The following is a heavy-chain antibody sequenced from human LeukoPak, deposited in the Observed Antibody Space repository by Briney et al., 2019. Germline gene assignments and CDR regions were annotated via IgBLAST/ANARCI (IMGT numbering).Heavy chain of an antibody. D-gene: IGHD2-15*01. V-gene: IGHV3-23*01. CDR3: AKLVCSGGSCYFSDDAFDI. CDR1: GFIFSSHG. Sequence: GGSLRLSCAASGFIFSSHGMNWVRQAPGKGLEWVSGISPSGDITYYADSVKGRFTISRDNSKNTLYLQMNSLRAEDTAVYYCAKLVCSGGSCYFSDDAFDIWGQGTMVTVSS. J-gene: IGHJ3*02. CDR2: ISPSGDIT.